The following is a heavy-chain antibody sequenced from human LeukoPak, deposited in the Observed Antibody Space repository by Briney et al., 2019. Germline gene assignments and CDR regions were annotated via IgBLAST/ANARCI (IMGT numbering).Heavy chain of an antibody. Sequence: PGGSLRLSCAASGFTFSSYWMSWVRQAPGKGLESVANIKQDGSEKYYVDSVKGRFTISRDNAKNSLYLQMNSLRAEDTAVYYCARGVPAAMQYYYYYMDVWGKGTTVTVSS. CDR1: GFTFSSYW. V-gene: IGHV3-7*01. D-gene: IGHD2-2*01. CDR3: ARGVPAAMQYYYYYMDV. CDR2: IKQDGSEK. J-gene: IGHJ6*03.